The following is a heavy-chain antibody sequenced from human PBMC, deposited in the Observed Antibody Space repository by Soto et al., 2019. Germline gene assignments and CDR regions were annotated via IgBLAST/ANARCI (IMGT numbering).Heavy chain of an antibody. V-gene: IGHV4-34*01. D-gene: IGHD2-2*01. CDR3: AREVKSFRYCSSTSCSIPGSFDP. Sequence: PSETLSLTCAVYGGSFSDYSWTWIRQPPGKGLEWIGEINHSGSTYYNPSLKSRVTISVDTSKNQFSLKLSSVTAADTAVYYCAREVKSFRYCSSTSCSIPGSFDPWGQGTLVT. CDR1: GGSFSDYS. CDR2: INHSGST. J-gene: IGHJ5*02.